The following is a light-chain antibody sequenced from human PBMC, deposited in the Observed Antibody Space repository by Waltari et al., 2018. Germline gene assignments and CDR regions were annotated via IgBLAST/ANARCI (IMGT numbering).Light chain of an antibody. J-gene: IGKJ5*01. CDR2: AAS. CDR3: LETNTFPFT. Sequence: DIQMTQSPSSVAASVGDTVTITCRASQGISNQLTWYQQKPGKAPKFLIYAASTLESGVPSRFSGSGSGTDFTLTVSSLQPEDFATYSCLETNTFPFTFGPGTRLEIK. V-gene: IGKV1-12*01. CDR1: QGISNQ.